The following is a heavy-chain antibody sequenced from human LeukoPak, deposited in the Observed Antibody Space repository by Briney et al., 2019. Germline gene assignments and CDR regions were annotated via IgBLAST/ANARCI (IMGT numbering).Heavy chain of an antibody. CDR3: AKREAEGSGPIYC. Sequence: GGSLRLSCAGSGFTFSSSAMTWVRQAPGTGMVWVSAINGPGSRTYYADSVKGRFTISRDNSRNLLFLQMNSLRAEDTAVYYCAKREAEGSGPIYCWGQGTLVTVSS. V-gene: IGHV3-23*01. J-gene: IGHJ4*02. D-gene: IGHD3-10*01. CDR2: INGPGSRT. CDR1: GFTFSSSA.